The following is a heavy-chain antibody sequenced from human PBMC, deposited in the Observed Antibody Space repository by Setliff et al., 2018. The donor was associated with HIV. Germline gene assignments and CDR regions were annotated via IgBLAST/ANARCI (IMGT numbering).Heavy chain of an antibody. CDR2: INPNSGGT. Sequence: GASVKVSCKSTGYTFIGYYMHWVRQAPGQGLEWMGWINPNSGGTNYAQKFQGRVTTTRDTSINTAYMELSRLRSDDTAVYCCARGGAAVHYYYMDVWGKGTTVTVSS. J-gene: IGHJ6*03. CDR1: GYTFIGYY. D-gene: IGHD6-25*01. CDR3: ARGGAAVHYYYMDV. V-gene: IGHV1-2*02.